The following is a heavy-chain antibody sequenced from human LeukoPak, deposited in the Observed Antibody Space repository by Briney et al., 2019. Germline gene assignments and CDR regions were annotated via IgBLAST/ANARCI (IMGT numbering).Heavy chain of an antibody. D-gene: IGHD4-17*01. Sequence: SETLSLTCTVSGGSISSGSYCWSWIRQPAGKGLEWIGRIYTSGSTNYNPSLKSRVTISVDTSKNQFSLKLSSVTAADTAVYYCASRDYGGYGFDYWGQGTLVTVSS. J-gene: IGHJ4*02. V-gene: IGHV4-61*02. CDR3: ASRDYGGYGFDY. CDR1: GGSISSGSYC. CDR2: IYTSGST.